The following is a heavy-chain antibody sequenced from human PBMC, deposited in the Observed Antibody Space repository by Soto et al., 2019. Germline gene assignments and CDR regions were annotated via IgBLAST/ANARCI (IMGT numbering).Heavy chain of an antibody. V-gene: IGHV4-4*07. J-gene: IGHJ4*02. CDR1: DGSIRSNY. Sequence: PSETLSLTCNVSDGSIRSNYWSWIRQPAGKALEWIGRIYTSGTTNYNPSLKSRVTISVDTSKNQFSLKLSSVTAADTAVYYCTLYYYDSSGYYSDYWGQGTLVTVSS. D-gene: IGHD3-22*01. CDR2: IYTSGTT. CDR3: TLYYYDSSGYYSDY.